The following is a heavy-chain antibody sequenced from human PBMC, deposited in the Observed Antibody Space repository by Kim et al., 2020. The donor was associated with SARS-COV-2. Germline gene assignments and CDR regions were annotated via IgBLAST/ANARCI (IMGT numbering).Heavy chain of an antibody. CDR3: ARGYYDYVWGTVDY. CDR2: IYYSGST. D-gene: IGHD3-16*01. Sequence: SETLSLTCTVSGGSISSYYWSWIRQPPGKGLEWIGYIYYSGSTNYNPSLKSRVTISVDTSKNQFSLKLSSVTAADTAVYYCARGYYDYVWGTVDYWGQGTLVTVSS. J-gene: IGHJ4*02. CDR1: GGSISSYY. V-gene: IGHV4-59*01.